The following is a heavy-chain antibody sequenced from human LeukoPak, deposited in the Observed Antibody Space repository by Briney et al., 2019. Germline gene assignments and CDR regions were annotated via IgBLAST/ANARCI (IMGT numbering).Heavy chain of an antibody. CDR2: INPSGGST. D-gene: IGHD2-15*01. V-gene: IGHV1-46*01. Sequence: ASVKVSCKASGYTFTGYYMHWVRQAPGQGLEWMGIINPSGGSTSYAQKFQGRVTMTRDTSTSTVYMELSSLRSEDTAVYYCARGVGYCSGGSCLPIYFDYWGQGTLVTVSS. CDR3: ARGVGYCSGGSCLPIYFDY. CDR1: GYTFTGYY. J-gene: IGHJ4*02.